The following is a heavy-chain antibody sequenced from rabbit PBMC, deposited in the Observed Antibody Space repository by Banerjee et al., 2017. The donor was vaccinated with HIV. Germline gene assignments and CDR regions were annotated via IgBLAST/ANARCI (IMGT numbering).Heavy chain of an antibody. J-gene: IGHJ4*01. D-gene: IGHD8-1*01. CDR3: ARSDSNDDTYFNL. Sequence: QSLEESGGDLVKPGASLTLTCTASGFSFSSSYYMCWVRQAPGKGLEWIACIYGGSSGTTHYASWAKGRFTISKTSSTTVTLQMTSLTAADTATYFCARSDSNDDTYFNLWGPGTLVTVS. V-gene: IGHV1S40*01. CDR1: GFSFSSSYY. CDR2: IYGGSSGTT.